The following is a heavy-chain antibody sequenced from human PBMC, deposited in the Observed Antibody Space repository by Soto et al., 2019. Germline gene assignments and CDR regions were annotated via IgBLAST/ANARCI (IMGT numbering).Heavy chain of an antibody. D-gene: IGHD4-4*01. J-gene: IGHJ5*02. CDR2: IKQDGSEK. V-gene: IGHV3-7*03. Sequence: GGSLRLSCAASGFTFSSYWMSWVRQAPGKGLEWVANIKQDGSEKYYVDSVKGRFTISRDNAKNSLYLQMNSLRAEDTAVYYCAKAPRDRTVPTFDPWGQGTLVTVSS. CDR1: GFTFSSYW. CDR3: AKAPRDRTVPTFDP.